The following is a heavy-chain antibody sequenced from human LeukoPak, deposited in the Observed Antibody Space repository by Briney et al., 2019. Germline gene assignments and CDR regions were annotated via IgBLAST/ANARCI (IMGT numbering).Heavy chain of an antibody. CDR3: SNGIYDRSY. CDR2: IKQDGSEA. V-gene: IGHV3-7*01. D-gene: IGHD2-8*01. J-gene: IGHJ4*02. CDR1: GFTFTTYW. Sequence: GGSLRLSCAASGFTFTTYWMAWVRQAPGKGLEWVANIKQDGSEAVYADSVRGRFTISRDNAKNSLYLQMNSLRVDDTAVYYCSNGIYDRSYWGQGTLVTVSS.